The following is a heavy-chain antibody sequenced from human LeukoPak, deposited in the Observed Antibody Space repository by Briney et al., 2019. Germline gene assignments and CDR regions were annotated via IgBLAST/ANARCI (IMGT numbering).Heavy chain of an antibody. CDR3: AKASAMIVVVSKHFDY. Sequence: GGSLRLSCAASGFSFGIYSMNWVRQAPGKGLEWVSVISGSGGSTYYADSAKGRFTISRDNSKNTLYLQMNSLRAEDTAVYYCAKASAMIVVVSKHFDYWGQGTLVTVSS. D-gene: IGHD3-22*01. CDR2: ISGSGGST. V-gene: IGHV3-23*01. CDR1: GFSFGIYS. J-gene: IGHJ4*02.